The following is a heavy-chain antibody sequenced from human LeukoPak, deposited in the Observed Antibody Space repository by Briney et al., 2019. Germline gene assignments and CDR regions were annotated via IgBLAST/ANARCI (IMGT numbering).Heavy chain of an antibody. CDR1: GYSISSDYY. CDR3: ARVGPRAEFQD. CDR2: IYHSGST. Sequence: SETLSLTCTVSGYSISSDYYWGWVRQPPGKGLEWIASIYHSGSTHYSPSLKSRVTISRDTSKNQFSLNLNYVSATDTAVYFCARVGPRAEFQDWGQGTLVTVSS. V-gene: IGHV4-38-2*02. D-gene: IGHD1-14*01. J-gene: IGHJ1*01.